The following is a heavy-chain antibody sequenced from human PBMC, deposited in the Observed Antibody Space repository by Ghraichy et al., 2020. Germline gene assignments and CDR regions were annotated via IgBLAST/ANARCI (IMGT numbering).Heavy chain of an antibody. Sequence: SETLSLTCTVSGGSISSSSYYWGWIRQPPGKGLEWIGSIYYSGSTYYTPSLKSRVTISVDTSKNQFSLKLSSVTAADTAVYYCARLKLEAGAFDIWGQGTMVTVSS. CDR2: IYYSGST. CDR1: GGSISSSSYY. D-gene: IGHD1-26*01. J-gene: IGHJ3*02. CDR3: ARLKLEAGAFDI. V-gene: IGHV4-39*01.